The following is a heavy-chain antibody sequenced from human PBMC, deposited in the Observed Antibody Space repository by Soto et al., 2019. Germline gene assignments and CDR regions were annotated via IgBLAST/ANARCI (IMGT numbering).Heavy chain of an antibody. Sequence: QVQLQESGPGLVKPSQTLSLTCTVSGGSISSGGYYWSWIRQHPGKGLEWIGYIYYSGSTYYNPSLKSRVTISVDTSKNQFSLKLSSVTAADTAVYYCARSVGDIVVVPAAMHGPDYYMDVWGKGTTVTVSS. J-gene: IGHJ6*03. CDR3: ARSVGDIVVVPAAMHGPDYYMDV. D-gene: IGHD2-2*01. V-gene: IGHV4-31*03. CDR2: IYYSGST. CDR1: GGSISSGGYY.